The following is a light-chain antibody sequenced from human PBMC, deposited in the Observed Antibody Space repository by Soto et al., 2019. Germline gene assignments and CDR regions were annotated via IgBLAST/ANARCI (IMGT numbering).Light chain of an antibody. CDR2: KAS. CDR1: QSISSW. Sequence: DIQMTQSPSTLSASVGDRVTITCRASQSISSWLAWYQQKPGKAPNLLIYKASSLESGVPSRFSGSGSGTEFTLTISSLQPDDFATYYCQQYNSYSRNFGGGTKVEIK. J-gene: IGKJ4*01. V-gene: IGKV1-5*03. CDR3: QQYNSYSRN.